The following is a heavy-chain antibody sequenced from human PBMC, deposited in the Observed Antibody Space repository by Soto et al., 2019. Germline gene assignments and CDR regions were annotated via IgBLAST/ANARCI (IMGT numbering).Heavy chain of an antibody. CDR1: GASISSDNR. Sequence: QVQLQESGPGLVKPSGTLSLTCAVSGASISSDNRWTWVRQPPGEGLEWIGEISQSATTKYNPSLASRVTISVDKSKNQFSLRLTSMTAADTAVYYCAKKVPAALRLYYFFGLDVWGQGTTVTVSS. CDR2: ISQSATT. CDR3: AKKVPAALRLYYFFGLDV. J-gene: IGHJ6*02. D-gene: IGHD2-15*01. V-gene: IGHV4-4*02.